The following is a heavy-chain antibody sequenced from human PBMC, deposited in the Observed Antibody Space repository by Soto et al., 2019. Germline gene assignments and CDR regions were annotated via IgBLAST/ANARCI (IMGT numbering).Heavy chain of an antibody. D-gene: IGHD3-16*01. V-gene: IGHV4-59*08. J-gene: IGHJ3*02. Sequence: QVQLQESGPGLVKPSETLSLTCTVSGGSISSYYWSWIRQPPGKGLEWIGYIYYSGSTNYNPSLKSRVTISVDTSKNLFSLKLSSVTAADTAVYYCARRYGCAFDIWGQGTMVTVSS. CDR2: IYYSGST. CDR3: ARRYGCAFDI. CDR1: GGSISSYY.